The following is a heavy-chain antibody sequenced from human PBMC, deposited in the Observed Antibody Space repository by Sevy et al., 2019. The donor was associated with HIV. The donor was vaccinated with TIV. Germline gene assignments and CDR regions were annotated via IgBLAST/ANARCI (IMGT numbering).Heavy chain of an antibody. CDR1: GGSFSGYY. Sequence: SETLSLTCAVYGGSFSGYYWSWIRQPPGNGLEWIGEINHSGSTNYNPSLKSRVTISVDTSKNQFSLKLSSVTAADTAVYYCARAYYDFWSGYLTYFDYWGQGTVVTVSS. CDR3: ARAYYDFWSGYLTYFDY. V-gene: IGHV4-34*01. D-gene: IGHD3-3*01. CDR2: INHSGST. J-gene: IGHJ4*02.